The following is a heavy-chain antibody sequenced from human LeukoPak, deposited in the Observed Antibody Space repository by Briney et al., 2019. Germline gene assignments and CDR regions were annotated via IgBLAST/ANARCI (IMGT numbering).Heavy chain of an antibody. CDR2: IYPGDSDT. CDR3: ARSSTYSPYCFDS. D-gene: IGHD2-2*01. J-gene: IGHJ4*01. V-gene: IGHV5-51*01. Sequence: GESLKISCKGSGYSFTSYWIGWVRQMPGKGLEWMGIIYPGDSDTRYSPSFQGQVTISVDESINPAYLQWSSLKASDTAMYYCARSSTYSPYCFDSWGQGTLVTVSS. CDR1: GYSFTSYW.